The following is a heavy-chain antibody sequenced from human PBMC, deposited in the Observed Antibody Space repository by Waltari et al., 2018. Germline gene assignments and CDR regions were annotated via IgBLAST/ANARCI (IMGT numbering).Heavy chain of an antibody. CDR3: ARDGSYYYYYMDV. V-gene: IGHV4-61*02. Sequence: QVQLQESGPGLVKPSQTLSLTCTVSGGSISSGSYYWSWIRQPAGKGLEWIGRIYTSGSTNSNPSLKSRVTISVDTSKNQFSLKLSSVTAADTAVYYCARDGSYYYYYMDVWGKGTTVTVSS. CDR2: IYTSGST. D-gene: IGHD1-26*01. CDR1: GGSISSGSYY. J-gene: IGHJ6*03.